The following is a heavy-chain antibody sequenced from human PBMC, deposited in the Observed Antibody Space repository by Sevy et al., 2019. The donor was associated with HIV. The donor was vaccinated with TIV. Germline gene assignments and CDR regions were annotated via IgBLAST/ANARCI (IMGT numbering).Heavy chain of an antibody. Sequence: GGSLRLSCAASGFTFDDYAMHWLRQAPGKALEWVSVINWNGGSIGYADSVKGRFTISRDNAKNSLYLQMNSLRTEDTAVYFCAKDIYPPTTVLTCYFHRWGQGTLVTVSS. J-gene: IGHJ1*01. D-gene: IGHD4-17*01. V-gene: IGHV3-9*01. CDR2: INWNGGSI. CDR3: AKDIYPPTTVLTCYFHR. CDR1: GFTFDDYA.